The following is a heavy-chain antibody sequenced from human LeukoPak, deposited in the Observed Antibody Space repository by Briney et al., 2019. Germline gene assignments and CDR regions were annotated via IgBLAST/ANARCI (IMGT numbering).Heavy chain of an antibody. V-gene: IGHV1-2*02. J-gene: IGHJ4*02. Sequence: ASVKVSCKASGYTFSGYYMHWVRQAPGQGLEWMGWINPNSGGTNYAQKFQGRVTMTRDTSISTAYMELSRLRSDDTAVYYCARVGLVVVAATPFDYWGQGTLVTVSS. CDR2: INPNSGGT. CDR3: ARVGLVVVAATPFDY. CDR1: GYTFSGYY. D-gene: IGHD2-15*01.